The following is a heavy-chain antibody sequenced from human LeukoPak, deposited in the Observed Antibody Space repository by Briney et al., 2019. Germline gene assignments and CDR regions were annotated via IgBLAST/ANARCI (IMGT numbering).Heavy chain of an antibody. D-gene: IGHD3-10*01. CDR1: GYTFTGYY. J-gene: IGHJ3*02. CDR3: AREFGDWGHAFDI. CDR2: INPNSGGT. V-gene: IGHV1-2*02. Sequence: ASVKVSCKASGYTFTGYYMHWVRQAPGQGLEWMGWINPNSGGTNYAQKFQGRVTMTRDTSISTAYMELSRLRSDDTAVYYCAREFGDWGHAFDIWGQGTMVTVSS.